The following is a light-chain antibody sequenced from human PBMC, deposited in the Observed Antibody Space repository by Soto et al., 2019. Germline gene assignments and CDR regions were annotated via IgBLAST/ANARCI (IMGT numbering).Light chain of an antibody. CDR3: QQYGSQGT. Sequence: EIVLTQSPGTLSLSPWERATLSCRASQSVSSGYLAWYQQKPGQAPRLLIYGASSRATGIPDRFSGSGSGTDFTLTISRLEPEDFAVYYCQQYGSQGTFGQGTKVDIK. CDR1: QSVSSGY. CDR2: GAS. V-gene: IGKV3-20*01. J-gene: IGKJ1*01.